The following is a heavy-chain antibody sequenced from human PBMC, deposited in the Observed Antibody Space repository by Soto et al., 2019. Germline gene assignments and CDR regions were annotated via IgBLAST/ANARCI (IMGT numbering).Heavy chain of an antibody. D-gene: IGHD1-26*01. CDR2: IYRSGNT. CDR3: ARPLGSYGPGFDY. Sequence: PSETLSLTCTVSGGSISDSSYYWGWIRQPPGKGLEWIASIYRSGNTYYNQSLKSQVTISVDTSKNQFFLKLTSVTAADMAVYYCARPLGSYGPGFDYWGQGTLVTVS. CDR1: GGSISDSSYY. J-gene: IGHJ4*02. V-gene: IGHV4-39*01.